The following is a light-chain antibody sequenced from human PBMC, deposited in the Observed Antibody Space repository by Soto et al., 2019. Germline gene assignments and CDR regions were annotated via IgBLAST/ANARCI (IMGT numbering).Light chain of an antibody. CDR2: AAS. CDR3: QQSYNPPYT. V-gene: IGKV1-39*01. J-gene: IGKJ2*01. Sequence: DIQMTQSPSSLSASLRDRVTITCRASQSIRSHLNWYQQRPGKAPKLLIYAASSLQSGVPSRFSGTGSGTDCTLTISSLQPEDFATYYCQQSYNPPYTFGQGTKLEIK. CDR1: QSIRSH.